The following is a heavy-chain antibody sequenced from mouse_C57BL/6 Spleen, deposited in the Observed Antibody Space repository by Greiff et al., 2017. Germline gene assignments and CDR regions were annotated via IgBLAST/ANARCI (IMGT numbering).Heavy chain of an antibody. D-gene: IGHD2-10*01. CDR2: IYYSGTI. CDR1: GISITTGNYR. J-gene: IGHJ4*01. CDR3: ARTPLLSYAMDY. V-gene: IGHV3-5*01. Sequence: EVKLVESGPGLVKPSQTVFLTCTVTGISITTGNYRWSWIRQFPGNKLEWIGYIYYSGTITYNPSLTSRTTITRDTPKNQFVLEMNSLTAEDTATYYCARTPLLSYAMDYWGQGTSVTVSS.